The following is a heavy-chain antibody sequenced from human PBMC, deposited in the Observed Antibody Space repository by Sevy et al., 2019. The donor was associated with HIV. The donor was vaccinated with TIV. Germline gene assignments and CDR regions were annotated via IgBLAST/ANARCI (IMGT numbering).Heavy chain of an antibody. V-gene: IGHV1-8*01. CDR1: GYIFTNYE. D-gene: IGHD3-3*01. Sequence: ASVKVSCKASGYIFTNYEINWVRQATGQGLEWLGRMNPDSGNTDYAQKFQGRVTMTRNTSISTAYMELSSLRSEDTAVYFCARGPYDSSTEYYYYYGMDVWGQGTPVTVSS. J-gene: IGHJ6*02. CDR2: MNPDSGNT. CDR3: ARGPYDSSTEYYYYYGMDV.